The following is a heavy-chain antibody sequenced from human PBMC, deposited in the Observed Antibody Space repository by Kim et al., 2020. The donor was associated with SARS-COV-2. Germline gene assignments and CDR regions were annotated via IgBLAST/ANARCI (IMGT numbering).Heavy chain of an antibody. J-gene: IGHJ3*02. D-gene: IGHD3-10*01. Sequence: ASVKVSCKAFGYTFTSYYMHWVRQAPGQGLEWMGIINPSGGSTSYAQKFQGRVTMTRDTSTSTVYMELSSLRSEDTAVYYCARDHHSVIDAFDIWGQGTMVTVSS. CDR1: GYTFTSYY. CDR3: ARDHHSVIDAFDI. V-gene: IGHV1-46*01. CDR2: INPSGGST.